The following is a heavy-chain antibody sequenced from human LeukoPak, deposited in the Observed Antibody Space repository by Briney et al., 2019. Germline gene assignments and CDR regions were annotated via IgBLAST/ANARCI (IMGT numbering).Heavy chain of an antibody. J-gene: IGHJ6*02. CDR1: DGSISSYY. Sequence: SETLSLTCTVSDGSISSYYWSWIRQPPGKGLEWIGYIYYSGSTNYNPSLKSRVTISVDTSKNQFSLKLSSVTAADTAVYYCARGSYDILTGLSAYGMDVWGQGTTVTVSS. CDR3: ARGSYDILTGLSAYGMDV. CDR2: IYYSGST. V-gene: IGHV4-59*01. D-gene: IGHD3-9*01.